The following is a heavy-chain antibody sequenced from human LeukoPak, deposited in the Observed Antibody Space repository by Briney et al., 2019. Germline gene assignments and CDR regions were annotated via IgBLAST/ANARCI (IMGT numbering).Heavy chain of an antibody. Sequence: PGGSLRLSCAASGFTFSNYRMNWVRQAPGKGLEWVSSITWNSGSIDYADSVKGRFTISRDNAKNSLYLQMNSLRAEDMALYYCAKGTVSSGYYWVFEYWGQGTLVTVSS. D-gene: IGHD3-22*01. CDR1: GFTFSNYR. CDR3: AKGTVSSGYYWVFEY. CDR2: ITWNSGSI. J-gene: IGHJ4*02. V-gene: IGHV3-9*03.